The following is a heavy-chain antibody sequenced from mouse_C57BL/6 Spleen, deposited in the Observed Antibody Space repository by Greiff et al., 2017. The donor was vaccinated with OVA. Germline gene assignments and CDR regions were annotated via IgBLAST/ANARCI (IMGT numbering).Heavy chain of an antibody. CDR3: ARRGGSSYFDY. CDR1: GYTFTSYG. V-gene: IGHV1-81*01. J-gene: IGHJ2*01. CDR2: IYPRSDNT. Sequence: VQLQQSGAELARPGASVKLSCKASGYTFTSYGISWVKQRPGQGLEWIGEIYPRSDNTYYNEKFKGKATLTADKSSSTAYMELRSLTSEDSAVYFWARRGGSSYFDYWGQGTTLTVSS. D-gene: IGHD1-1*01.